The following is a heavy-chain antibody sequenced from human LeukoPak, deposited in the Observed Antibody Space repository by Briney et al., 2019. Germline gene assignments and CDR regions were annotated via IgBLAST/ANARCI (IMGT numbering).Heavy chain of an antibody. CDR2: IYYSGST. D-gene: IGHD3-3*01. J-gene: IGHJ4*02. CDR3: AREAYYDFWSGYLDY. CDR1: GGSISSGDYY. V-gene: IGHV4-30-4*08. Sequence: SETLSLTCTVSGGSISSGDYYWSWIRQPPGKGLEWIGYIYYSGSTYYNPSLKSRVTISVDTSKNQFSLKLSSVTAADTAVYYCAREAYYDFWSGYLDYWGQGTLVTVSS.